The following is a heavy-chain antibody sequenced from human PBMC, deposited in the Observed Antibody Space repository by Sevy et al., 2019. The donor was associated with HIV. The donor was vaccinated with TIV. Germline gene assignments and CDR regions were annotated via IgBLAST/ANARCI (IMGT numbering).Heavy chain of an antibody. CDR2: IIPIFGTA. CDR1: GGTFSSYA. Sequence: ASVKVSCKASGGTFSSYAISWVRQAPGQGLEWMGGIIPIFGTANYAQKFQGRVTITADESTSTAYMELSSLRSEDTAVYYCARVLRCSGGSCYTSPYYYGMDVWGQGTTVTVSS. V-gene: IGHV1-69*13. CDR3: ARVLRCSGGSCYTSPYYYGMDV. J-gene: IGHJ6*02. D-gene: IGHD2-15*01.